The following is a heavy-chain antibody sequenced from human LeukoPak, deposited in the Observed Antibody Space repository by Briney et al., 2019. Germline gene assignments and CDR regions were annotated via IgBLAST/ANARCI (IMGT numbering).Heavy chain of an antibody. Sequence: ASVKVSCKASGYTFTSYGISWVRQAPGQGLEWIGRICAYNGNTNYAQKLQGRVTMTTDTSTSTAYMELRSLRSDDTAVYYCARVRTGTTLVYYYYGMDVWGQGTTVTVSS. CDR1: GYTFTSYG. D-gene: IGHD1-7*01. CDR3: ARVRTGTTLVYYYYGMDV. CDR2: ICAYNGNT. J-gene: IGHJ6*02. V-gene: IGHV1-18*01.